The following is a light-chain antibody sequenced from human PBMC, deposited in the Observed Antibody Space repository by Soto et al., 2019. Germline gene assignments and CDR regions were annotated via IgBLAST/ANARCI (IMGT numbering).Light chain of an antibody. CDR2: EVS. J-gene: IGLJ1*01. CDR3: SSYTSSSTAYV. CDR1: SSDVGGYNY. V-gene: IGLV2-14*01. Sequence: QSALTQPASVSGSPGQSITISCTGTSSDVGGYNYVSWYQQHPGKAPKLMIYEVSNRPSGVSNRFSGSKSGNTASLTISGLQAEDEADYYCSSYTSSSTAYVFGSGTTLTGL.